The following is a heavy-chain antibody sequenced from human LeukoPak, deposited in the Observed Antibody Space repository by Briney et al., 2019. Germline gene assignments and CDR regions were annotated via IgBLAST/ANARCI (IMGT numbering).Heavy chain of an antibody. CDR3: ARGKSPGLGGFEVVPAAMNYYYYMDV. CDR2: IYSGGST. CDR1: GFTVSSNY. Sequence: GGSLRLSCAASGFTVSSNYMSWVRQAPGKGLEWVSVIYSGGSTYYADSVKGRFTISRDNSKNTLYLQMNSLRAEDTAVYYCARGKSPGLGGFEVVPAAMNYYYYMDVWGKGTTVTVSS. D-gene: IGHD2-2*01. V-gene: IGHV3-66*02. J-gene: IGHJ6*03.